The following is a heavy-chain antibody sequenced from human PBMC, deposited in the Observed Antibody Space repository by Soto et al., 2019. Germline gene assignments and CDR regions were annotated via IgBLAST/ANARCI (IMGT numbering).Heavy chain of an antibody. CDR1: GRTFRNSA. V-gene: IGHV1-69*13. CDR2: IIPIFGSA. J-gene: IGHJ6*02. Sequence: ASVKVSCKASGRTFRNSAISWVRQAPGQGLEWMGGIIPIFGSANYAQNFQGRVTITADESTTTTYLELSRLRSEDTAVYYCAIPPEGGYKDGMDVWGQGTTVTVSS. D-gene: IGHD3-22*01. CDR3: AIPPEGGYKDGMDV.